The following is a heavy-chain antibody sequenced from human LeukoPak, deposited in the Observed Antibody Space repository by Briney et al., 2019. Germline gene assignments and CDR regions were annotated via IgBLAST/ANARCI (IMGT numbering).Heavy chain of an antibody. D-gene: IGHD3-3*01. CDR1: GFTFSSYA. CDR2: IRSNGGST. CDR3: ARHGHYDFWSGYSLDY. V-gene: IGHV3-64*01. Sequence: QTGGSLRLSCAASGFTFSSYAMHWVRQAPGKGLEYVSAIRSNGGSTYYANSVKGRLTVSRDNSKNTLYLQMGSLRAEDMAVYYCARHGHYDFWSGYSLDYWGQGTLVTVSS. J-gene: IGHJ4*02.